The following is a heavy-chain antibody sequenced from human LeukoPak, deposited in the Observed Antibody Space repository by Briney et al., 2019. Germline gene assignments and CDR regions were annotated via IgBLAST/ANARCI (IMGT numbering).Heavy chain of an antibody. V-gene: IGHV1-69*05. CDR3: ASNSGSRYNWFDP. J-gene: IGHJ5*02. CDR1: GYTFTGYY. Sequence: SVKVSCKASGYTFTGYYMHWVRQAPGQGLEWMGRIIPIFGTANYAQKFQGRVTITTDESTNTAYMELSSLRSEDTAVYYCASNSGSRYNWFDPWGQGTLVTVSS. D-gene: IGHD1-26*01. CDR2: IIPIFGTA.